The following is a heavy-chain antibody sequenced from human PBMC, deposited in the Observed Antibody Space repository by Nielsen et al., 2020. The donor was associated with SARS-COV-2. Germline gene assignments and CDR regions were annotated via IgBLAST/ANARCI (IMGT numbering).Heavy chain of an antibody. V-gene: IGHV3-53*01. J-gene: IGHJ3*02. D-gene: IGHD2-8*02. Sequence: GESLKISCAASGFTVSNNYMSWVRQAPGKRLEWVSVIDVGGDTGYTDSVKGRFTISRDNSRNTLYLQINSLRVDDTAVYYCARDLTGDAFDIWGQGTMVTVSS. CDR3: ARDLTGDAFDI. CDR1: GFTVSNNY. CDR2: IDVGGDT.